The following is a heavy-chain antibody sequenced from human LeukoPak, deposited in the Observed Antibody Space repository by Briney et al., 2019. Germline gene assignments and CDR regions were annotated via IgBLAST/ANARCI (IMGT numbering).Heavy chain of an antibody. J-gene: IGHJ4*02. CDR1: GGYLSGYY. Sequence: SETLSLTCAVYGGYLSGYYWGWIRQPPGKGLEWIGAINHIGSTNYNPPLKSRVTISVDTSKNQFSLKLSSVTAADTAVYCCAIASIAVAGNRLTYYFDYWGQGTLVTVSS. D-gene: IGHD6-19*01. CDR3: AIASIAVAGNRLTYYFDY. V-gene: IGHV4-34*01. CDR2: INHIGST.